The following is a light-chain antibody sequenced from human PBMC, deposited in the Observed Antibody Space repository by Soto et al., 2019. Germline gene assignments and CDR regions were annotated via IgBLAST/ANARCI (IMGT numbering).Light chain of an antibody. Sequence: EIVMTQSPATLSVSPGDIATLSCRASQSVSNNLAWYQQKPGQAPRLLIHGAFARATGVPARFSGSGSGTEFTLTISSLQSEDFAVYYCQQYSNWKTFGQGTKVEIK. J-gene: IGKJ1*01. CDR1: QSVSNN. CDR2: GAF. CDR3: QQYSNWKT. V-gene: IGKV3-15*01.